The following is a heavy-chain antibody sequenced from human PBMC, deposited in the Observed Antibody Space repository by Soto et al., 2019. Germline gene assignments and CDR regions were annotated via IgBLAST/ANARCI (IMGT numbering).Heavy chain of an antibody. CDR1: GGSFSGYY. CDR3: ARDDVAGTIYFDY. Sequence: PSETLSLTCAVYGGSFSGYYWSWIRQPPGKGLEWIGEINHSGSTNYNPSLKSRVTISVDTSKNQFSLKLSSVTAADTAVYYCARDDVAGTIYFDYWGQGTLVTVSS. CDR2: INHSGST. D-gene: IGHD6-19*01. J-gene: IGHJ4*02. V-gene: IGHV4-34*01.